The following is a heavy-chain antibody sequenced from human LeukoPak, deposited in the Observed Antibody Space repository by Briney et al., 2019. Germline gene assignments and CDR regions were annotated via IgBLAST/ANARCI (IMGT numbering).Heavy chain of an antibody. CDR1: GFTFSNAW. CDR3: TTDYYGSGSYGYYYYGMDV. Sequence: GGSLRLSCAASGFTFSNAWMSWVRQAPGKGLEWVGRIKSKTDGGTTDYAAPVKGRFTISRDDSKNTLYLQMNNLKTEDTAVYYCTTDYYGSGSYGYYYYGMDVWGQGTTVTVSS. V-gene: IGHV3-15*01. CDR2: IKSKTDGGTT. D-gene: IGHD3-10*01. J-gene: IGHJ6*02.